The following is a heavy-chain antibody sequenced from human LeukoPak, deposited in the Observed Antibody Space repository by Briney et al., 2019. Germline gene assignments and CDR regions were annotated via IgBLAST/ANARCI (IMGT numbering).Heavy chain of an antibody. V-gene: IGHV3-53*01. CDR1: GFTVSSNY. CDR2: IYSGGST. D-gene: IGHD3-10*01. J-gene: IGHJ4*02. CDR3: ARVSYGSGSSFDY. Sequence: GGSLRLSCAASGFTVSSNYMSWVRQAPGKGLEWVSVIYSGGSTYYADSVKGRFTISRDNSKNTLYLQMNSLRAEDTAVYYCARVSYGSGSSFDYWGQGTLVTVSS.